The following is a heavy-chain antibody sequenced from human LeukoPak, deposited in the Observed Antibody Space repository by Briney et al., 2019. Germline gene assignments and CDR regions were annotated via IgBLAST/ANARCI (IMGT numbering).Heavy chain of an antibody. D-gene: IGHD3-22*01. Sequence: GGSLRLSCAASGFTFSSYEMNWVRQAPGKGLEWVSYISSSGSTIYYADSVKGRFTISRDNAKNSLYLQMNSLRAEDTAVYYCARTREIGSGFPDAFDIWGQGTMVTVSS. CDR1: GFTFSSYE. J-gene: IGHJ3*02. CDR2: ISSSGSTI. V-gene: IGHV3-48*03. CDR3: ARTREIGSGFPDAFDI.